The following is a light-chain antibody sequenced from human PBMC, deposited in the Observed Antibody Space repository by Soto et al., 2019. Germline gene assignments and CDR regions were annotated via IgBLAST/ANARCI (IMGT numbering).Light chain of an antibody. V-gene: IGKV3-11*01. J-gene: IGKJ1*01. CDR3: QQRYNWPRT. CDR1: EDVGNS. CDR2: DVS. Sequence: DIVLTQSPAILSLSPGERATLSCRASEDVGNSLAWYQQRPGQSPRLLIYDVSNRATGIPSRLSGSGSGADFTLTISSLEPDDFAVYYCQQRYNWPRTFGQGTKVDI.